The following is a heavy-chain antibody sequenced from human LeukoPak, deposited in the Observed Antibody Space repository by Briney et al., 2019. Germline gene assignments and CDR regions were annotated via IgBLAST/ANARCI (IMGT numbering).Heavy chain of an antibody. CDR1: GGTFSSYA. D-gene: IGHD5-24*01. CDR2: IIPISGTS. Sequence: SVKVSCKASGGTFSSYAISWVRQAPGQGFEWMGGIIPISGTSNYAQKFQGRVTMTADESTSTAYMELSSLRSEDTAVYYCARVFGTRDGYNWGQGDYWGQGTLVTVSP. V-gene: IGHV1-69*01. CDR3: ARVFGTRDGYNWGQGDY. J-gene: IGHJ4*02.